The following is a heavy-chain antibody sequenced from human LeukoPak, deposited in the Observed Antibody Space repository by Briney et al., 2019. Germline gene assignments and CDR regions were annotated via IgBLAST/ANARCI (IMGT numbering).Heavy chain of an antibody. D-gene: IGHD7-27*01. CDR3: ARSELGYYYYYMDV. V-gene: IGHV3-21*01. Sequence: PGGSLRLSCAGSGFTFSNYNMNWVRQAPGKGREWVSSISSSSSYIYYADSVKGRFTISRDNAKNSLYLQMNSLRAEDTGVYYCARSELGYYYYYMDVWGKGTTVTVSS. CDR2: ISSSSSYI. CDR1: GFTFSNYN. J-gene: IGHJ6*03.